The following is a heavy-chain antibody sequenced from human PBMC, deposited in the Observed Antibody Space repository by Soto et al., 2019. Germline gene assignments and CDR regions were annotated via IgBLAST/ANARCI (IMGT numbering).Heavy chain of an antibody. CDR2: ISGSGCSA. V-gene: IGHV3-23*01. CDR1: GFTSSSYA. CDR3: AKGGGIAVAGIDAFDI. D-gene: IGHD6-19*01. Sequence: EVQLLESGGGLVQPGGSLSLSCAASGFTSSSYAMSWVRQAPGKGLEWVSAISGSGCSAYYADSVKGRFTISRDNSKNTLYQQMNSLRAEDTAVYYCAKGGGIAVAGIDAFDIWGQGTMVTVSS. J-gene: IGHJ3*02.